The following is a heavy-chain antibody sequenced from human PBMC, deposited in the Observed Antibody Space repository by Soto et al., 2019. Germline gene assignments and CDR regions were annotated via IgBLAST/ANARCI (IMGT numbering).Heavy chain of an antibody. CDR3: ARAVSGYDPFFDY. CDR1: GFTFSSYW. Sequence: PGGSLRLSCAASGFTFSSYWMSWVRQAPGKGLEWVANIKQDGSEKYYADSVKGRFTISRDNAKNSLYLQMNSLRAEDTAVYYCARAVSGYDPFFDYWGQGTLVTVS. J-gene: IGHJ4*02. CDR2: IKQDGSEK. D-gene: IGHD5-12*01. V-gene: IGHV3-7*03.